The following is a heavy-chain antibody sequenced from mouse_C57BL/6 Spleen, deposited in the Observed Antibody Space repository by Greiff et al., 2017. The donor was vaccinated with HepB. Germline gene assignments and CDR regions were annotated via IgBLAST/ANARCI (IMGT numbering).Heavy chain of an antibody. CDR2: ISDGGSYT. J-gene: IGHJ1*03. V-gene: IGHV5-4*01. CDR1: GFTFSSYA. Sequence: EVQGVESGGGLVKPGGSLKLSCAASGFTFSSYAMSWVRQTPEKRLEWVATISDGGSYTYYPDNVKGRFTISRDNAKNNLYLQMSHLKSEDTSMYYCARDYYGSSYGWYFDVCGTGTTVTVSS. CDR3: ARDYYGSSYGWYFDV. D-gene: IGHD1-1*01.